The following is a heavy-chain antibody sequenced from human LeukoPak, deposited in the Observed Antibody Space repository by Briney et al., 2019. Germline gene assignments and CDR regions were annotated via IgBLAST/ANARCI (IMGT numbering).Heavy chain of an antibody. CDR1: GYTFTSYD. J-gene: IGHJ4*02. CDR2: MNPNSGNT. Sequence: ASVKVSCKASGYTFTSYDINWVRQATGRGLEWMGWMNPNSGNTGYAQKFQGRVTMTRNTSISTAYMELSSLRSEDTAVYYCASFLDYYGSGSYHFDYWGQGTLVTVSS. CDR3: ASFLDYYGSGSYHFDY. V-gene: IGHV1-8*01. D-gene: IGHD3-10*01.